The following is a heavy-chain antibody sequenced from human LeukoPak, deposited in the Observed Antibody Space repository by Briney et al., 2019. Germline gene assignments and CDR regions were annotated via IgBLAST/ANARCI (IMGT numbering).Heavy chain of an antibody. CDR1: GFTLSSYA. Sequence: GGSLRLSCAASGFTLSSYAMHWVRQAPGKGLEWVAVISYDGSNKYYADSVKGRFTISRDNSKNTLYLQMNSLRAEDTAVYYCARQYCSSTSCYGDDAFDIWGQGTMVTVSS. J-gene: IGHJ3*02. D-gene: IGHD2-2*01. CDR2: ISYDGSNK. V-gene: IGHV3-30*04. CDR3: ARQYCSSTSCYGDDAFDI.